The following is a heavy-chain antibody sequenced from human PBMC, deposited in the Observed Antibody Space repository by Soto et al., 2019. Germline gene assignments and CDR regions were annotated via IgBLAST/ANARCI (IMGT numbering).Heavy chain of an antibody. CDR3: AKLFVMEWLTPGY. Sequence: EVQLLESGGGLVQPGGSLRLSCAASGFTFSSYAMSWVRQAPGKGLEWVSAISGSGGSTYYAYSVKGRFTISRDNSKNTLYLQMNSLRAEDTAVYYCAKLFVMEWLTPGYWGQGTLVTVSS. D-gene: IGHD3-3*01. V-gene: IGHV3-23*01. CDR2: ISGSGGST. CDR1: GFTFSSYA. J-gene: IGHJ4*02.